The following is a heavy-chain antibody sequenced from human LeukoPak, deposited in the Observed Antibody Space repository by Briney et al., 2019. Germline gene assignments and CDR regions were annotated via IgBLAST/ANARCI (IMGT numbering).Heavy chain of an antibody. J-gene: IGHJ5*02. Sequence: GGSLRLSCAASGFTFSSYAMSWVRQAPGKGLEWVSAISGSGGSTYYADSVKGRFTISRDNSKNTLYLQINSLRAEDTAVYYCAKERGDSSSYPSSGQDIDWFDPWGQGTLVTVSS. CDR1: GFTFSSYA. V-gene: IGHV3-23*01. D-gene: IGHD6-13*01. CDR2: ISGSGGST. CDR3: AKERGDSSSYPSSGQDIDWFDP.